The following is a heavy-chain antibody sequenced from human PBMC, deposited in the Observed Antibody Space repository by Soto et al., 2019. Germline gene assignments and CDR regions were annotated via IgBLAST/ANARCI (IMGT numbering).Heavy chain of an antibody. CDR3: ARAQTYYDFWSGSGRITYYFDY. CDR1: GGSISSSSYY. D-gene: IGHD3-3*01. Sequence: SETLSLTYTVSGGSISSSSYYWGWIRQPPGKGLEWIGSIYYSGSTYYNPSLKSRVTISVDTSKNQFSLKLSSVTAADTAVYYCARAQTYYDFWSGSGRITYYFDYWGQGTLVTVSS. CDR2: IYYSGST. J-gene: IGHJ4*02. V-gene: IGHV4-39*01.